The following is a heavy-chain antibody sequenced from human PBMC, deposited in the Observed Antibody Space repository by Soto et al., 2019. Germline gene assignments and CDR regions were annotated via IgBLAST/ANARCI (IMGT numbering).Heavy chain of an antibody. CDR1: GGSISGYY. Sequence: SETLSLTCTVSGGSISGYYWSWIRQHPGKGLEWIAYIYYSGSTYYNPSLKSRVTISVDTSKNQFSLRLSSVTAADTAVYYCARDIVVVPGSGGWFDPWGQGTLVTVSS. CDR3: ARDIVVVPGSGGWFDP. V-gene: IGHV4-59*01. D-gene: IGHD2-2*01. CDR2: IYYSGST. J-gene: IGHJ5*02.